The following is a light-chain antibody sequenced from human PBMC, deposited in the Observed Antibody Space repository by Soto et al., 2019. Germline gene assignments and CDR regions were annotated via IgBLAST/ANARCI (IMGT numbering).Light chain of an antibody. CDR2: DAS. CDR1: QTVRSR. J-gene: IGKJ1*01. Sequence: EFVMTQSPATLSVSPGEGATLSCRASQTVRSRLAWYQQKPGQGPRLLIYDASNRATGIPARFSGSGSGTDFTLTISSLEPEDFAVYYCQQWRTFGQGTKADI. CDR3: QQWRT. V-gene: IGKV3-11*01.